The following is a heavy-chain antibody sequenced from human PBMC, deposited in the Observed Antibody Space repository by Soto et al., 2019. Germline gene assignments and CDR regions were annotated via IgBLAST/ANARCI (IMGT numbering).Heavy chain of an antibody. CDR2: LYWDDDK. V-gene: IGHV2-5*02. D-gene: IGHD2-21*02. CDR1: GLSLRTTGVG. J-gene: IGHJ6*02. Sequence: QVTLKESGPTLVEPTQTLTLTCTVSGLSLRTTGVGVGWVRQPPGKALEWLELLYWDDDKRYSPALRSRLTIAKDISEKQVVLTMTNMDTVDTATYYCVHSRCGGDCLEIYSSHAYNGLDVWGQGSTVTVSS. CDR3: VHSRCGGDCLEIYSSHAYNGLDV.